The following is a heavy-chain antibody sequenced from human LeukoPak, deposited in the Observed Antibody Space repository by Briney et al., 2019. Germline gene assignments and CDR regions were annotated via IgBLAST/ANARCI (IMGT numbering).Heavy chain of an antibody. J-gene: IGHJ3*02. CDR1: GYTFTGYY. D-gene: IGHD3-9*01. Sequence: ASVKVSCKPSGYTFTGYYMHWVRQAPRQGLEWMGWINPNSGDTNYAQKFQGRVTMTRDTSTSTVYMELSSLRSEDTAVYYCARDHSPTLRYFDWVYAFDIWGQGTMVTVSS. V-gene: IGHV1-2*02. CDR3: ARDHSPTLRYFDWVYAFDI. CDR2: INPNSGDT.